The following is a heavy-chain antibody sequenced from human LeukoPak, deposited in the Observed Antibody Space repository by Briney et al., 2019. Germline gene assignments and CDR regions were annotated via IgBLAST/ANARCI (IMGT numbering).Heavy chain of an antibody. CDR2: INPNSGGT. J-gene: IGHJ6*02. Sequence: EASVKVSCKASGYTFTGYYMHWVRQAPGQGLEWMGWINPNSGGTNYAQKFQGRVTMTRDTSIRTAYMELSRLRSDDTAVYYCARGGGSYSKDYYYYGMDVWGQGTTVTVSS. D-gene: IGHD1-26*01. V-gene: IGHV1-2*02. CDR1: GYTFTGYY. CDR3: ARGGGSYSKDYYYYGMDV.